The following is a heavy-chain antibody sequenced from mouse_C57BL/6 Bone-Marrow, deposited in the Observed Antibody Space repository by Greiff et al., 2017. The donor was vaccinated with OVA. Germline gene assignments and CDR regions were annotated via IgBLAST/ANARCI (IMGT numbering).Heavy chain of an antibody. V-gene: IGHV1-55*01. D-gene: IGHD1-1*01. J-gene: IGHJ4*01. Sequence: QVHVKQPGAELVKPGASVKMSCKASGYTFTSYWITWVKQRPGQGLEWIGDIYPGSGSTNYNEKFKSKATLTVDTSSSTAYMQLSSLTSEDSAVYYCARSRITTFVDYWGQGTSVTVSS. CDR2: IYPGSGST. CDR3: ARSRITTFVDY. CDR1: GYTFTSYW.